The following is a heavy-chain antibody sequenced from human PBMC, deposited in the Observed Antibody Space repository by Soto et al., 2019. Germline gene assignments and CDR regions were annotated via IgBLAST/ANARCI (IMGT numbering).Heavy chain of an antibody. CDR2: INPNSGGT. Sequence: GASVKVSCKASGYTFTGHYMHRVRQAPGKGLEWMGWINPNSGGTNYAQKFQGRVTMTRDTSISTAYMELSRLRSDDTAVYYCASGGYYYDSSGYYSYYFDYWGQGTLVTVSS. CDR3: ASGGYYYDSSGYYSYYFDY. J-gene: IGHJ4*02. CDR1: GYTFTGHY. V-gene: IGHV1-2*02. D-gene: IGHD3-22*01.